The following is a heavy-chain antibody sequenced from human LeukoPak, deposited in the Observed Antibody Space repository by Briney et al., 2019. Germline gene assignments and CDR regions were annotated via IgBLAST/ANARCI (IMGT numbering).Heavy chain of an antibody. CDR1: GFTFSTYG. Sequence: GGSLRLSCAPSGFTFSTYGMHWVRQAPGKGLEWVAFIWYDGSIKYYADSVKGRFTFSRDNSKSTMYLQMNSLRAEDTAVYYWARIACTGGNCKPYYYYGLDVWGQGTTDTVSS. CDR3: ARIACTGGNCKPYYYYGLDV. V-gene: IGHV3-33*01. D-gene: IGHD2-8*02. J-gene: IGHJ6*02. CDR2: IWYDGSIK.